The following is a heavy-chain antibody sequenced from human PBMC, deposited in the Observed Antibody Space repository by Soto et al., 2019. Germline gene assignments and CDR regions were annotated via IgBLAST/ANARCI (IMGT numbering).Heavy chain of an antibody. CDR1: EFTFRRYW. Sequence: EVQLVDSGGGLVQPGGSLRLSCAASEFTFRRYWMHWVRQSPGKGLVWVSRISGDGSSTTYADSVRGRFTISRDNAKNTVYLKMDSLRAEDTAVYYCARSLPGTYGAFDLWGQGTMVTVSS. V-gene: IGHV3-74*01. D-gene: IGHD1-7*01. CDR3: ARSLPGTYGAFDL. J-gene: IGHJ3*01. CDR2: ISGDGSST.